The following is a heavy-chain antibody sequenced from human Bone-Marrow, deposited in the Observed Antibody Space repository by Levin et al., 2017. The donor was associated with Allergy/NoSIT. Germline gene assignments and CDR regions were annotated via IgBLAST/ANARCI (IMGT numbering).Heavy chain of an antibody. D-gene: IGHD3-3*01. CDR3: TRDTFGVDDY. Sequence: PGGSLRLSCAASGFSVSRYWMHWVRQAPGKGLAWVSRINEDGSTINYADSVEGRFTISRDSAKNTLYLKMNSLRVEDTAVYYCTRDTFGVDDYWGQGTMVTVSS. V-gene: IGHV3-74*01. CDR2: INEDGSTI. J-gene: IGHJ4*02. CDR1: GFSVSRYW.